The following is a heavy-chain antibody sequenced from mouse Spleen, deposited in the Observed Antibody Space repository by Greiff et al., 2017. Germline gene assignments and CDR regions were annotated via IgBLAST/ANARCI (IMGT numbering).Heavy chain of an antibody. D-gene: IGHD2-10*01. CDR3: ARHAYYVDY. CDR1: GFTFSSYG. V-gene: IGHV5-6*01. J-gene: IGHJ2*01. CDR2: ISSGGSYT. Sequence: EVMLVESGGDLVKPGGSLKLSCAASGFTFSSYGMSWVRQTPDKRLEWVATISSGGSYTYYPDSVKGRFTISRDNAKNTLYLQMSSLKSEDTAMYYCARHAYYVDYWGQGTTLTVSS.